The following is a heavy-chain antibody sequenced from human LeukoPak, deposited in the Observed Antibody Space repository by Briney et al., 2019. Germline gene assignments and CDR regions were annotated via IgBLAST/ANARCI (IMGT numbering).Heavy chain of an antibody. CDR3: ASYPGGIAHYAEYFQH. D-gene: IGHD6-13*01. J-gene: IGHJ1*01. Sequence: SETLSLTCTVSGGSISSYYWSWIRQPPGKGLEWIGYIYYSGSTNYNPSLKSRVTISVDTSKNQFSLKLSSVTAADTAVYYCASYPGGIAHYAEYFQHWGQGTLVTVSS. CDR1: GGSISSYY. V-gene: IGHV4-59*08. CDR2: IYYSGST.